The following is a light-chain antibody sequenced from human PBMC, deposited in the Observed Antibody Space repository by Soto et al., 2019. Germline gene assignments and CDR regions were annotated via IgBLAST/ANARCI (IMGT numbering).Light chain of an antibody. Sequence: QSVLTQPPSVSGAPGQRVTISCTASSSNIGAGYDVHWYQHLPGTAPKLLIYGNSNRPSGVPDRFSGSKSGTSASLAITGIQAEDEGDYYCQSYDRSLSGYVFGTGTKVTV. CDR3: QSYDRSLSGYV. J-gene: IGLJ1*01. V-gene: IGLV1-40*01. CDR2: GNS. CDR1: SSNIGAGYD.